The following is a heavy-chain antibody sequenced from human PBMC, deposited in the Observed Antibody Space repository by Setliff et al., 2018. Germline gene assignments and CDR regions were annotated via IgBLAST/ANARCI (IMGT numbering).Heavy chain of an antibody. CDR1: GYTFRNYA. CDR3: ARDRWGIRSPDY. V-gene: IGHV1-69*04. CDR2: INPSSGRT. D-gene: IGHD3-16*01. Sequence: ASVKVSCKASGYTFRNYAFAWVRQAPGQGLEWMGTINPSSGRTSYAQKFQGRVTILADKSTSTAYMELSSLRSEDTAVYYCARDRWGIRSPDYWGQGTLVTVSS. J-gene: IGHJ4*02.